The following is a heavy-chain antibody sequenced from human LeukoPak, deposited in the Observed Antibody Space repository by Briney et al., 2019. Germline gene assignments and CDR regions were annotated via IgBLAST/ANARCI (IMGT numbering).Heavy chain of an antibody. Sequence: PSETLSLTCTVSGGSISSYYWSWIRQPAGNGLEWIGRIYTSGSTDYNPSLKSRVTMSVDTSNNHFSLRLSSLTAADTAMYYCARENSGDYRFDYWGQGTLVTVSS. CDR1: GGSISSYY. CDR3: ARENSGDYRFDY. V-gene: IGHV4-4*07. CDR2: IYTSGST. J-gene: IGHJ4*02. D-gene: IGHD1-26*01.